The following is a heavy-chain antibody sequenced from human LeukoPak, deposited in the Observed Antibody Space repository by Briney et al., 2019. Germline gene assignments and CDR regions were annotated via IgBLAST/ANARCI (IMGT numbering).Heavy chain of an antibody. CDR1: GFTFSSYG. V-gene: IGHV3-30*19. D-gene: IGHD2-21*02. J-gene: IGHJ4*02. CDR3: ARASRAYCGGDCYWDY. CDR2: ISYDGSNK. Sequence: GGSLRLSCAASGFTFSSYGMHWVRQAPGKGLEWVAVISYDGSNKYYADSVKGRFTISRDNSKNTLYLQMNSLRAEDTAVYYCARASRAYCGGDCYWDYWGQGTLVTVSS.